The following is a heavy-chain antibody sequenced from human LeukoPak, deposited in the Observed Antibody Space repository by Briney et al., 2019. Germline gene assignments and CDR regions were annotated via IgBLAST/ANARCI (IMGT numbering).Heavy chain of an antibody. Sequence: PSETLSLTCTVSGGSISSSGYYWSWIRQPPGKGLEWIGYIYYSGSTNYNPSLKSRVTISVDTSKNQFSLKLSSVTAADTAVYYCARVGYYDITLDYWGQGTLVTVSS. CDR1: GGSISSSGYY. CDR2: IYYSGST. D-gene: IGHD3-22*01. J-gene: IGHJ4*02. CDR3: ARVGYYDITLDY. V-gene: IGHV4-61*08.